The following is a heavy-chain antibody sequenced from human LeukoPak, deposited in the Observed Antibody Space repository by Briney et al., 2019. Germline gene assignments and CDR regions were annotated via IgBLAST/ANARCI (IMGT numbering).Heavy chain of an antibody. V-gene: IGHV1-69*04. CDR1: GGTFSSYA. D-gene: IGHD2-15*01. CDR3: ARVRCSGGSCYLWDAFDI. Sequence: GASVKVSCKASGGTFSSYAISWVRQAPGQGLEWMGRIIPILGIANYAQKFQGRVTITADKSTSTVYMELSSLRSEDTAVYYCARVRCSGGSCYLWDAFDIWGQGTMVTVSS. J-gene: IGHJ3*02. CDR2: IIPILGIA.